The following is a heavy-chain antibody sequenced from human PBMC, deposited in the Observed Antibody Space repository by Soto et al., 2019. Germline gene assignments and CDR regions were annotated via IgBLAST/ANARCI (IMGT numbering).Heavy chain of an antibody. CDR2: IYYSGST. CDR1: GGSVSSSFNY. J-gene: IGHJ4*02. Sequence: KSSETLSLTCTVSGGSVSSSFNYWSWIRQPPGKGLEWIGYIYYSGSTNYNPSLKSRVTISVDTSKNQFSLKLTPMTAADTAVYYCARERGGSYVDYWGQGTLVTVSS. D-gene: IGHD1-26*01. V-gene: IGHV4-61*01. CDR3: ARERGGSYVDY.